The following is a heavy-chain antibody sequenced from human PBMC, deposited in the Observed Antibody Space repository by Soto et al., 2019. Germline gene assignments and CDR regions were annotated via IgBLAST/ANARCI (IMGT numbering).Heavy chain of an antibody. Sequence: QVTLKESGPVLVRPTETLTLTCTVSGFSLTNTTMGVSWIRQPPGKALEWLAHIFPNDEKSYMTSLKSRLTISRDTSKSQVVLTMTNVDPVDTATYYCARSPITIFRVMPPYYFDSWGQGTLVTVSS. CDR1: GFSLTNTTMG. CDR2: IFPNDEK. V-gene: IGHV2-26*01. CDR3: ARSPITIFRVMPPYYFDS. J-gene: IGHJ4*02. D-gene: IGHD3-3*01.